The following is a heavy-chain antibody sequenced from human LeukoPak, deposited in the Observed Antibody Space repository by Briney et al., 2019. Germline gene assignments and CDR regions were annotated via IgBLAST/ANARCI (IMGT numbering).Heavy chain of an antibody. D-gene: IGHD7-27*01. CDR1: GFIVSGDF. J-gene: IGHJ3*02. V-gene: IGHV4-30-2*01. Sequence: LRLSCAASGFIVSGDFMSWVRQAPGKGLEWIGYIYRSGSTYYNPSLKSRVTISVDRSKNQFSLKLSSVTAADTAVYYCARGQNWGDAFDIWGQGTMVTVSS. CDR3: ARGQNWGDAFDI. CDR2: IYRSGST.